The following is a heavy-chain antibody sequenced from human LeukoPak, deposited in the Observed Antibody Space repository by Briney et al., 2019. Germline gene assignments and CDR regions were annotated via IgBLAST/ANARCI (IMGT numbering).Heavy chain of an antibody. CDR1: GFTFSSYA. CDR3: ARRENDY. D-gene: IGHD5-24*01. J-gene: IGHJ4*02. CDR2: ISYDGSDK. Sequence: GGSLRLSCAASGFTFSSYAMHWVRQAPGKGLEWVAVISYDGSDKYYADSVRGRFTISRDISKKTLYLQMNSLRAEDTAIYYCARRENDYWGQGTLVTVSS. V-gene: IGHV3-30*04.